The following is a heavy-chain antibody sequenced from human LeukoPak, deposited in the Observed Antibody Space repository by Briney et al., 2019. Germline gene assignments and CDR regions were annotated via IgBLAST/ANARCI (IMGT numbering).Heavy chain of an antibody. J-gene: IGHJ6*04. Sequence: TGGSLRLSCVASGFTFNTYGMSWVRQAPGKGLEWVSSISGSGGSIYYADSVKGRFTISRDNAKNSLYLQMNSLRAEDTAVYYCAELGITMIGGVWGKGTTVTISS. V-gene: IGHV3-23*01. CDR1: GFTFNTYG. CDR2: ISGSGGSI. D-gene: IGHD3-10*02. CDR3: AELGITMIGGV.